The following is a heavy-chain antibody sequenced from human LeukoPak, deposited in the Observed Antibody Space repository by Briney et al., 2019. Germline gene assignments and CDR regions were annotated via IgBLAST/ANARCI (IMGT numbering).Heavy chain of an antibody. V-gene: IGHV4-59*01. D-gene: IGHD3-10*01. CDR3: ARDLWYYGSGSLISVRGYGMDV. CDR2: ISYSGST. Sequence: SETLCLTCTVSGGAITSYYWSWIRQPPGKGLDWIGYISYSGSTNYNPSLKSRVTISVDTSKNQFSLKLSSVTAADTAVYYCARDLWYYGSGSLISVRGYGMDVWGQGTTVTVSS. J-gene: IGHJ6*02. CDR1: GGAITSYY.